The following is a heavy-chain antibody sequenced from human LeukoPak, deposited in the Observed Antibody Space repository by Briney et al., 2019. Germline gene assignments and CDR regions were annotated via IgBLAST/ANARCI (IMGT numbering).Heavy chain of an antibody. V-gene: IGHV4-38-2*01. J-gene: IGHJ5*02. Sequence: SETLSLTCGVSGDSITSDYCWAWIRQPPGKGLEWIGCVYRSGSPSYTPCVKCRVTISMDPSENEFYLNLYLVTAADTAMYYCARHPYGLLREGWFDPWGQGTLVTVSS. CDR3: ARHPYGLLREGWFDP. CDR2: VYRSGSP. D-gene: IGHD2-15*01. CDR1: GDSITSDYC.